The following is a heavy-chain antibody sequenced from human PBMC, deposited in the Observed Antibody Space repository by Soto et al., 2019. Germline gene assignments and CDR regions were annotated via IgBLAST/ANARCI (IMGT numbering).Heavy chain of an antibody. CDR2: INHSGST. V-gene: IGHV4-34*01. CDR1: GGSFSGYY. J-gene: IGHJ5*02. Sequence: QVQLQQWGAGLLKPSETLSLTCAVYGGSFSGYYWSWIGQPPGKGLEWIGEINHSGSTNYNPSLKSRVTISVDTSKNQFSLKLSSVTAADTAVYYCARAQLLYNWFDPWGQGTLVTVSS. CDR3: ARAQLLYNWFDP. D-gene: IGHD2-2*01.